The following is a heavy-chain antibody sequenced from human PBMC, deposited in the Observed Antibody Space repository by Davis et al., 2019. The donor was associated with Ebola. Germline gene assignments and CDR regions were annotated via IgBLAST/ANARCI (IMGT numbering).Heavy chain of an antibody. V-gene: IGHV3-23*01. CDR1: VITFSSYA. J-gene: IGHJ6*04. Sequence: GESLKISCTDSVITFSSYAMTWVRQAPGKGLEWVSAISGSGGSTYYADSVKGRFTISRDNSKKTLYLQMNSLRDEDTAVYYCARDMNTAMVLYDYGMDVWGTGTTVTVSS. D-gene: IGHD5-18*01. CDR3: ARDMNTAMVLYDYGMDV. CDR2: ISGSGGST.